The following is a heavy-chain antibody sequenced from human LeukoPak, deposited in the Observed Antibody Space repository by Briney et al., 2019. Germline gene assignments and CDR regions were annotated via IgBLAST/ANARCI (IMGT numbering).Heavy chain of an antibody. CDR1: GFTFSTYA. D-gene: IGHD2-15*01. Sequence: PGGSLRLSCAASGFTFSTYAMTWVRPAPGKGLEWVSVISGSGGTTYYADSVKGRFTLSRDNSKNTVFLQMNSLRAEDTAVYYCAKPIGGVVVVDADYWGQGTLVTVSS. CDR2: ISGSGGTT. V-gene: IGHV3-23*01. CDR3: AKPIGGVVVVDADY. J-gene: IGHJ4*02.